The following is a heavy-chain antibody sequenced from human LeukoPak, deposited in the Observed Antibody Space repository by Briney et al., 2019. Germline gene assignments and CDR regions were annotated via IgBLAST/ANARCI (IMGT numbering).Heavy chain of an antibody. V-gene: IGHV4-4*07. CDR1: GGSISSYY. Sequence: PSETLSLTCTVSGGSISSYYWSWIRQPAGKGLEWIGRIYTSGSTNYNPSLKSRVTMSVDTSKNQYSLKLSSVTAADTAVYYCARDSYYYYYYGMDVWGQGTTVTVSS. CDR2: IYTSGST. J-gene: IGHJ6*02. CDR3: ARDSYYYYYYGMDV.